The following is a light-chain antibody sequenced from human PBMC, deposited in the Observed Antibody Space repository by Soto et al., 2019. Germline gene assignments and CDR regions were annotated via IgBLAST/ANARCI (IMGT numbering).Light chain of an antibody. CDR3: QQRSSWPLS. CDR2: GAS. V-gene: IGKV3-11*01. Sequence: EIVLTQSPATLSMSPGERATLSCRASQSVYTYVAWYQQKPGQAPRLLIYGASNRATGIPARFSGSGSGTYFTLNIGSLEPEDFAVYYCQQRSSWPLSCGGGTKGEI. J-gene: IGKJ4*01. CDR1: QSVYTY.